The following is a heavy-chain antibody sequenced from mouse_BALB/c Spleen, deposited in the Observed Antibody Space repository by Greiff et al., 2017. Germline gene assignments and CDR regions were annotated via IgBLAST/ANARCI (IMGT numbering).Heavy chain of an antibody. V-gene: IGHV5-9-3*01. CDR3: ASHDGFAY. J-gene: IGHJ3*01. CDR2: ISSGGSYT. CDR1: GFTFSSYA. Sequence: EVQRVESGGGLVKPGGSLKLSCAASGFTFSSYAMSWVRQTPEKRLEWVATISSGGSYTYYPDSVKGRFTISRDNAKNTLYLQMSSLRSEDTAMYYCASHDGFAYWGQGTLVTVSA.